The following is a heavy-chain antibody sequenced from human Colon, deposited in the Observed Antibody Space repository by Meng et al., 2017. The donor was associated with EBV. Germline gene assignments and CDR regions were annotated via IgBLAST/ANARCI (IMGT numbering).Heavy chain of an antibody. V-gene: IGHV1-18*01. CDR3: ARNRPRGVATGANWFDP. Sequence: QVQLVQSGSELKKPGASVKVSCNASASTFTSYAMNWVRQAPGQGLEWMGWISAYNGNTNYAQKLQGRVTMTTDTSTSTAYMELRSLRSDDTAVYYCARNRPRGVATGANWFDPWGQGTLVTVSS. J-gene: IGHJ5*02. CDR1: ASTFTSYA. CDR2: ISAYNGNT. D-gene: IGHD5-12*01.